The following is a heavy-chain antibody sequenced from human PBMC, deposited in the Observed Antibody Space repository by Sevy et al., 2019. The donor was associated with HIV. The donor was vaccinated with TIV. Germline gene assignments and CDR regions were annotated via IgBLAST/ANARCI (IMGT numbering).Heavy chain of an antibody. J-gene: IGHJ6*02. CDR1: EFTFSSYA. Sequence: GESLKISCSASEFTFSSYAMSWVRQAPGKGLEWVSSISGSGRFTYYANFVEGRFIISRDNSKNTLSVQMHSLRAEDTAVYYCAKGFCSGATCPRDYYYYGMDVWGQGTTVTVSS. CDR3: AKGFCSGATCPRDYYYYGMDV. D-gene: IGHD2-15*01. V-gene: IGHV3-23*01. CDR2: ISGSGRFT.